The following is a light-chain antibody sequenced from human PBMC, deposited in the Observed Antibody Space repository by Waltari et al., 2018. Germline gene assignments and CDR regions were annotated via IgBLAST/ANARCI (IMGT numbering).Light chain of an antibody. CDR1: GSNIGAGYD. J-gene: IGLJ2*01. CDR2: GTS. CDR3: QSYDTSLSVV. Sequence: QSVLTQPPSVSGAPGQRVTLSCTGSGSNIGAGYDVRWYQQLPGKAPKPLIYGTSTRPLGVPDRYFGSQSGTSASLAITGLQAEDEADYYCQSYDTSLSVVFGGGTKLTVL. V-gene: IGLV1-40*01.